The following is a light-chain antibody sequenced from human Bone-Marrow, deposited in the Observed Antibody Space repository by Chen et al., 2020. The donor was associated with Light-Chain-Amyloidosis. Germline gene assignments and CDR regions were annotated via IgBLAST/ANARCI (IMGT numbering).Light chain of an antibody. CDR3: CSYAGTPWL. J-gene: IGLJ3*02. V-gene: IGLV2-23*01. CDR2: EDT. Sequence: QSALTQPASVSGSPGQSITISCTGTVTDVGSYNLVSWYQQYPGKAPKLLIYEDTKRPSGASHRFAASKSGITASLTISVIQAEDEAVYYCCSYAGTPWLFGGGTYLTVL. CDR1: VTDVGSYNL.